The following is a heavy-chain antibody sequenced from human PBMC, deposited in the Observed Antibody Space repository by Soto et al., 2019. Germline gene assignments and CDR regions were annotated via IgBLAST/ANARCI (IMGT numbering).Heavy chain of an antibody. V-gene: IGHV4-4*07. CDR2: VYTSGST. CDR1: GDSMTKYY. CDR3: ARTVGAAYYFDF. D-gene: IGHD1-26*01. Sequence: TLSLTCTVSGDSMTKYYWSWIRQPAGKGLEWIGRVYTSGSTNYNPSLKSRVTMSIDTSNNHFSLTLKSVTAADTAVYYCARTVGAAYYFDFWGQGALVTVSS. J-gene: IGHJ4*02.